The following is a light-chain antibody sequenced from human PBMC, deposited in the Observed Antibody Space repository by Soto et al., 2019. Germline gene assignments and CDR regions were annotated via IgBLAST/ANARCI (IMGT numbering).Light chain of an antibody. CDR1: SSNIGSNT. V-gene: IGLV1-44*01. Sequence: QAVLTQPPSASGTPGQRVTISCSGSSSNIGSNTVNWYQQLPGTAPKLLSYSNNQRPSGVPDRFSGSKSGTSASLAISVLQSEDEADYYCAAWDDSLNDWVFGGGTKLPVL. CDR2: SNN. J-gene: IGLJ3*02. CDR3: AAWDDSLNDWV.